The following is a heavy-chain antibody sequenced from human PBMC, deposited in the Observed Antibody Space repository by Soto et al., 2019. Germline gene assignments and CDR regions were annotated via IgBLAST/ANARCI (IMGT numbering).Heavy chain of an antibody. CDR2: ISSSSSAI. J-gene: IGHJ6*03. V-gene: IGHV3-48*01. D-gene: IGHD2-2*02. Sequence: EVQLVESGGGLVQPGGSLRLSCEASGFTFNTYSMNWVRQAPGKGLEWVSYISSSSSAIYYADSVKGRFTISRDNAKNSLYLHMNSLRAEDTAAYYCAREKGVVVVPAAKPTFYYYMDVWGKGTTVTVSS. CDR1: GFTFNTYS. CDR3: AREKGVVVVPAAKPTFYYYMDV.